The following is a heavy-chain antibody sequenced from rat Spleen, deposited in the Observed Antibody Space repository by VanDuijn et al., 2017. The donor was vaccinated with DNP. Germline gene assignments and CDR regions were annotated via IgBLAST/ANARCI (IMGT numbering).Heavy chain of an antibody. Sequence: EVQLVESGGDLVQPGRSLKLSCVASGFTFSYYWMTWVRQVPGKGLEWVASITSSGGSTSYPDSVKGRFTISRDDAKNTLYLQMNSLRSEDTATYYCARPNYPGLFDYWGQGVMVTVSS. CDR1: GFTFSYYW. CDR3: ARPNYPGLFDY. D-gene: IGHD1-4*01. CDR2: ITSSGGST. J-gene: IGHJ2*01. V-gene: IGHV5-31*01.